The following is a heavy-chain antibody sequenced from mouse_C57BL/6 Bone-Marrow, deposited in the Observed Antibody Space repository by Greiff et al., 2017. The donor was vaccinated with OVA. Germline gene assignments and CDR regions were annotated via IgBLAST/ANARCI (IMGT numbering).Heavy chain of an antibody. Sequence: VQLKESGGGLVKPGGSLKLSCAASGFTFSDYGMHWVRQAPEKGLEWVAYISSGSSTIYYADTVKGRFTISRDNAKNTLFLQMTSLRSEDTAMYYCARPGTAAMDYWGQGTSVTVSS. J-gene: IGHJ4*01. CDR3: ARPGTAAMDY. CDR2: ISSGSSTI. D-gene: IGHD4-1*01. V-gene: IGHV5-17*01. CDR1: GFTFSDYG.